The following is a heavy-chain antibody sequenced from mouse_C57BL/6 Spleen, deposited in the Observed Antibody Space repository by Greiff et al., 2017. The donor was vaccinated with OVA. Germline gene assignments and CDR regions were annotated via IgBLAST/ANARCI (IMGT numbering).Heavy chain of an antibody. CDR1: GYAFSSSW. CDR2: IYPGDGDT. V-gene: IGHV1-82*01. J-gene: IGHJ2*01. CDR3: ARWTEGY. Sequence: QVQLKESGPELVKPGASVKISCKASGYAFSSSWMNWVKQRPGKGLEWIGRIYPGDGDTNYNGKFKGKATLTADKSSSTAYMQLSSLTSEDSAVYFCARWTEGYWGKGTTLTVSS.